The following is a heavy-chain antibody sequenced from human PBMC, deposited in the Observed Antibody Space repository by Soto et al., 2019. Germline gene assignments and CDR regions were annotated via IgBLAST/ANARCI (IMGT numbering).Heavy chain of an antibody. CDR3: ASIFGVVKRGGGYYGMDV. D-gene: IGHD3-3*01. Sequence: EVQLVESGGGLVKPGGSLSLSCAASGFTFSSYSMNWVRQAPGKGLEWVSSISSSSSYIYYADSVKGRFTISRDNAKNSLYLQMNSLRAEDTAVYYCASIFGVVKRGGGYYGMDVWGQGTTVTVSS. V-gene: IGHV3-21*01. CDR1: GFTFSSYS. CDR2: ISSSSSYI. J-gene: IGHJ6*02.